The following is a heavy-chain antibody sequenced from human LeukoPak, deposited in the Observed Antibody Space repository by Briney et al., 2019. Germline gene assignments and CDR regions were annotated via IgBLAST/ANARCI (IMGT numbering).Heavy chain of an antibody. Sequence: SGTLSLTCTVSGGSISRYYWSWVRQPAGKGLEWVGRIYTIGSTNYNPSLKSRVTISVAKSRNQFSLKLRSTTAADTAVYYCARDTAFVAFDIWGQGTMVTVSS. CDR1: GGSISRYY. CDR2: IYTIGST. J-gene: IGHJ3*02. D-gene: IGHD5-18*01. CDR3: ARDTAFVAFDI. V-gene: IGHV4-4*07.